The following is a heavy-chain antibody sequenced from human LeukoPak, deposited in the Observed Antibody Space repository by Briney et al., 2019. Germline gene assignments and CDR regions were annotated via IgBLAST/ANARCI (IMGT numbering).Heavy chain of an antibody. D-gene: IGHD6-13*01. J-gene: IGHJ6*03. CDR3: ARGAAAGTASLQPGLYYYYMDV. CDR2: IIPISGTA. Sequence: SVKVSCKASGGTFSSYAISWVRQAPGQGLEWMGGIIPISGTANYAQKFQGRVTITADVSTSTAYMELSSLRSEDTAVYYCARGAAAGTASLQPGLYYYYMDVWGKGTTVTVSS. V-gene: IGHV1-69*13. CDR1: GGTFSSYA.